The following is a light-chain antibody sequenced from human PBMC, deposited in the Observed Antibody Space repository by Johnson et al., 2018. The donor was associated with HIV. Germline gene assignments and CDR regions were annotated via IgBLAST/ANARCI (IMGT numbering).Light chain of an antibody. CDR3: GTWDSSLSVYV. CDR1: SSNIGNNY. V-gene: IGLV1-51*01. CDR2: DNN. Sequence: QSVLTQPPSVSAAPGQKVTISCSGSSSNIGNNYVSWYQQLPGTAPKLLIYDNNKRPSGIPDRFSGSKSGTSATLGITGLQTGDEADYYSGTWDSSLSVYVFGTGTKVTVL. J-gene: IGLJ1*01.